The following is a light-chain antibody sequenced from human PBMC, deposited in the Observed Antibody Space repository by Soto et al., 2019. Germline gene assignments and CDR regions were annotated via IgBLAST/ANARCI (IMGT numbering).Light chain of an antibody. CDR3: RPYNNWPLT. V-gene: IGKV3D-15*01. Sequence: EIVLTQSPDTLSVSPGERATLSCRASQSISRTLAWYQQKSGQPPRLLIYDASTRATGFPARFSGSGSGTEFTLTISSLQCEDFAVGYCRPYNNWPLTFGGGTKVDIK. CDR2: DAS. J-gene: IGKJ4*01. CDR1: QSISRT.